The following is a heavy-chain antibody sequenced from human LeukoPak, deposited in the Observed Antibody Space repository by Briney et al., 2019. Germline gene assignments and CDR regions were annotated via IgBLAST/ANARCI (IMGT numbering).Heavy chain of an antibody. CDR3: ATFLSTTIQANVDN. CDR1: GYTFTDYY. CDR2: INPNSGGT. V-gene: IGHV1-2*02. Sequence: ASVEVSCKASGYTFTDYYIDWVRQAPGQGLEWMGWINPNSGGTYYAQKFQDRVTMTRDTSIRTAYMEVSSLRSDDTAVYYCATFLSTTIQANVDNWGQGTLVTVSS. J-gene: IGHJ4*02. D-gene: IGHD3-3*01.